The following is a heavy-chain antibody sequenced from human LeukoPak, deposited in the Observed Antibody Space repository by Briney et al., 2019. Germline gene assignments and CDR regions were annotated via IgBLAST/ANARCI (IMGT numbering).Heavy chain of an antibody. CDR2: IYYSGST. CDR3: AREGYYDSSGPVDWYFDL. J-gene: IGHJ2*01. CDR1: GGSFSGYY. Sequence: SETLSLTCAVYGGSFSGYYWSWIRQHPGKGLEWIGYIYYSGSTYYNPSLKSRVTISVDTSKNQFSLKLSSVTAADTAVYYCAREGYYDSSGPVDWYFDLWGRGTLVTVSS. D-gene: IGHD3-22*01. V-gene: IGHV4-31*11.